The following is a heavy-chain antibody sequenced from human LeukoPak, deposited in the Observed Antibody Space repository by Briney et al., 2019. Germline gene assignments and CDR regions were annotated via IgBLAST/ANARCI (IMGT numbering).Heavy chain of an antibody. CDR2: IIPIFGTV. J-gene: IGHJ4*02. V-gene: IGHV1-69*13. D-gene: IGHD2-15*01. Sequence: ASVKVSCKASGGTFSSYAISWVRQAPGQGLEWMGGIIPIFGTVNYAQKFQGRVTITADESTSTAYMELSSLRSEDTAVYYCARDPGTGYCSGGSCYPAYFDYWGQGTLVTVSS. CDR3: ARDPGTGYCSGGSCYPAYFDY. CDR1: GGTFSSYA.